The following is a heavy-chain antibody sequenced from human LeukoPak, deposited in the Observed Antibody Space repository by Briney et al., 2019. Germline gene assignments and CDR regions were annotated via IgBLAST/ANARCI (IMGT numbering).Heavy chain of an antibody. CDR2: VSYSGST. Sequence: SETLSLTCTVSGGSISCYYWNWIRQPPGKGLEWIGYVSYSGSTNYNPSLESRVTISVDTSKNQFSLKLSSVTAADTAVYYCARRRLGNYDLDCWGQGTLVTVSS. D-gene: IGHD1-7*01. V-gene: IGHV4-59*08. CDR1: GGSISCYY. CDR3: ARRRLGNYDLDC. J-gene: IGHJ4*02.